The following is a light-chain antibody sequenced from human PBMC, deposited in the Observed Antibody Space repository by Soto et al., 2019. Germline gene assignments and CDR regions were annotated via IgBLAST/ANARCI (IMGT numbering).Light chain of an antibody. CDR3: TSCITANTRCV. J-gene: IGLJ1*01. CDR2: EVN. V-gene: IGLV2-14*01. Sequence: QSVLTQPASVSGSPGQSITISCTGTSSDIGRYNYVSWFQQHPGKAPKLVIFEVNYRPSGVSDRFSGSKSGNTASLTITGLQAEDEADYYCTSCITANTRCVFGSGTKVTVL. CDR1: SSDIGRYNY.